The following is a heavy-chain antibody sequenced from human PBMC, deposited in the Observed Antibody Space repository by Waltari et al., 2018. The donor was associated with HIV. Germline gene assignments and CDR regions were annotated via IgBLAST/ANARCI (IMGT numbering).Heavy chain of an antibody. CDR3: VRVGTSFDY. D-gene: IGHD2-8*01. V-gene: IGHV3-48*02. Sequence: EVQLVESGGGLVQPGGSLRLSCVASGFTFSYHAMNWVRQAPGKGLGWVSYISSNISTIYHVDSVKGRFTISRDNAKNSLYLQMNSLRDEDTAVYYCVRVGTSFDYWGQGTPVTVSS. CDR1: GFTFSYHA. J-gene: IGHJ4*02. CDR2: ISSNISTI.